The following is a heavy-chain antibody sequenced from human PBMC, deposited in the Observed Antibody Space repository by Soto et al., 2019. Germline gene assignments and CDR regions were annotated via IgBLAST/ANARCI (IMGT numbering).Heavy chain of an antibody. V-gene: IGHV4-30-4*08. CDR2: IHYSGSI. CDR3: AREDDGGDRNYYFMDV. CDR1: GGSISYEYYH. Sequence: QVQLQQSGPGLVKPSQTLSLTCTVSGGSISYEYYHWTWIRQSPGKGLEWIGYIHYSGSIIYNPSFKSRVTISVDTSKNQFSLQLSSVTAADTAVYFCAREDDGGDRNYYFMDVWGKGTTVSV. D-gene: IGHD2-21*02. J-gene: IGHJ6*03.